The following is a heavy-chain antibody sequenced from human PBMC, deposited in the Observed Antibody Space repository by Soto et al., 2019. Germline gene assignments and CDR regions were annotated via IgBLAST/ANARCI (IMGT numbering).Heavy chain of an antibody. D-gene: IGHD3-3*01. Sequence: PSETLSLTCAVSGGSISSGGYSWSWIRQPPGKGLEWVGYIYHSGSTYYNPSLKSRVTISVDSSKNQFSLKLSSVTAADTAVYYCARAFHLKIFGAYYYGGMDVWGQGTTVTVSS. CDR3: ARAFHLKIFGAYYYGGMDV. CDR2: IYHSGST. CDR1: GGSISSGGYS. V-gene: IGHV4-30-2*01. J-gene: IGHJ6*02.